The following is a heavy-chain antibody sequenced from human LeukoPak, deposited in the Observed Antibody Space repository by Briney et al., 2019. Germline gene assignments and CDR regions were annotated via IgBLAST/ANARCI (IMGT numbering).Heavy chain of an antibody. V-gene: IGHV3-23*01. D-gene: IGHD6-19*01. CDR1: GFTFSSYA. CDR2: ISGSGGST. CDR3: AKDYSSGWSWFDY. Sequence: PGGSLRLSCAASGFTFSSYATSWVRQAPGKGLEWVSAISGSGGSTYYADSVKGRFTISRDNSKNTLYLQMNSLRAEDTAVYYCAKDYSSGWSWFDYWGQGTLVTVSS. J-gene: IGHJ4*02.